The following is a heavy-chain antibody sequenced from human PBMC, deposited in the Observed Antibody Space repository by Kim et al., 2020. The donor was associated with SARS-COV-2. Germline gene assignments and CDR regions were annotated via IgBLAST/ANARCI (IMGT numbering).Heavy chain of an antibody. J-gene: IGHJ4*02. V-gene: IGHV4-39*02. CDR1: GGSISSSSYY. Sequence: SETLSLTCTVSGGSISSSSYYWGWIRQPPGMGLECIGSIYYSACTYYNPSLKSRVTISVDTSKNHFSLKLSSVSAADTAVYYCGRTLGTSGSYPDFDYWGQGTPVTVSS. CDR3: GRTLGTSGSYPDFDY. D-gene: IGHD1-26*01. CDR2: IYYSACT.